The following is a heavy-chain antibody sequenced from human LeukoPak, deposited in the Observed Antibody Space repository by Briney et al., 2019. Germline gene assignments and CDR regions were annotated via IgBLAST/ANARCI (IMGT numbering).Heavy chain of an antibody. J-gene: IGHJ3*02. CDR1: GYTFTSYD. CDR3: ARPLAGGSSWYWRAFDI. V-gene: IGHV1-8*03. D-gene: IGHD6-13*01. Sequence: ASVKVSCKASGYTFTSYDINWVRQATGQGLEWMGWMNPNSGNTGYAQKFQGRVTITRNTSISTAYMELSSLRSEDTAVYYCARPLAGGSSWYWRAFDIWGQGTMVTVSS. CDR2: MNPNSGNT.